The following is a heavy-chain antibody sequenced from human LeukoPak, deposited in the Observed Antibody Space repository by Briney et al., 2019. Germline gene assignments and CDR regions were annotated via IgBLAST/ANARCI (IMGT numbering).Heavy chain of an antibody. J-gene: IGHJ4*02. D-gene: IGHD2-21*02. V-gene: IGHV3-7*04. CDR1: GFTFGSYW. Sequence: QPGGSLRLSCAASGFTFGSYWMSWVRQAPGKGLEWVANIKKDGSEKYYVDSVKGRFTISRDNAKKSLYLQMISLRAEDTAVYYCARNRDSNWGQGTLVTVSS. CDR2: IKKDGSEK. CDR3: ARNRDSN.